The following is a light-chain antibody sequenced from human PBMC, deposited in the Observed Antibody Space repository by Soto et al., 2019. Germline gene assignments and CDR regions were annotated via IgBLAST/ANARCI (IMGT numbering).Light chain of an antibody. CDR1: QSVGSSY. V-gene: IGKV3-20*01. Sequence: EIVLTQSPGTLSLSPGERATLSCRASQSVGSSYLAWYQQKPGQAPRLLIYGASSRATGIPDRFSGSGSGTDFPLTIRRLEPEDFAVYYCQQYGSSSGITFGQGTRLEIK. CDR2: GAS. J-gene: IGKJ5*01. CDR3: QQYGSSSGIT.